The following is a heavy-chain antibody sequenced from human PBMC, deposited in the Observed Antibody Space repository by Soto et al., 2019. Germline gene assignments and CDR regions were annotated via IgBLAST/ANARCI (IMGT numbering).Heavy chain of an antibody. V-gene: IGHV1-18*01. J-gene: IGHJ3*02. D-gene: IGHD6-13*01. CDR3: ARDPVYSTTWHQPFAS. Sequence: QVQLVQSGAEVKKPGASVKVSCKASGYTFTSYVISWVRQPPGQGPEWMGRISTYNGNTNYVQRLQGRVTRTTYTSTHTSYMELRSLRYDDTAVYFCARDPVYSTTWHQPFASWGQGRMVTFSS. CDR2: ISTYNGNT. CDR1: GYTFTSYV.